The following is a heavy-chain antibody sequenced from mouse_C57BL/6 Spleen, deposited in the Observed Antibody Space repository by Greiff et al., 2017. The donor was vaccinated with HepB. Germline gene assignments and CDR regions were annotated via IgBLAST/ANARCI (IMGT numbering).Heavy chain of an antibody. CDR3: ARHEEGAYYDYDAGFDY. J-gene: IGHJ2*01. V-gene: IGHV1-62-2*01. D-gene: IGHD2-4*01. CDR2: FYPGSGSI. Sequence: VQLQQSGAELVKPGASVKLSCKASGYTFTEYTIHWVKQRSGQGLEWIGWFYPGSGSIKYNEKFKDKATLTADKSSSTVYMELSRLTSEDSAVYFCARHEEGAYYDYDAGFDYWGQGTTLTVSS. CDR1: GYTFTEYT.